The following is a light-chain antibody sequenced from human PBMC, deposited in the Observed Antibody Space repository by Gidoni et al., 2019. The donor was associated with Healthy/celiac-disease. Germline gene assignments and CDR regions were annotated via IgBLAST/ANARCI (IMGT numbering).Light chain of an antibody. CDR2: QDS. V-gene: IGLV3-1*01. Sequence: SYELTQPPSVSVSPGQTASITCSGDKLGDKYACWYQQKPGQSPVLVIYQDSKRPSGLPERFSGSNSGNTATLTISGTQAMDEADYYCQAWDSSTRNVVFGGGTKLTVL. CDR3: QAWDSSTRNVV. J-gene: IGLJ2*01. CDR1: KLGDKY.